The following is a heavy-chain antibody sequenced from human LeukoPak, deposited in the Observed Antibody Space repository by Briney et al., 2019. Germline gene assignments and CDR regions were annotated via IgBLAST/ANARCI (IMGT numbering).Heavy chain of an antibody. D-gene: IGHD6-13*01. Sequence: GASVKVSCKASGYTFTTYYIHWVRQAPGQGLEWMGIINPTGGSTTYAQKFQGRVTMTRDTSTSTVFMEVNSLRSEGTAVYYCALYSSTWYWGQGTLVTVSS. CDR3: ALYSSTWY. V-gene: IGHV1-46*01. CDR1: GYTFTTYY. CDR2: INPTGGST. J-gene: IGHJ4*02.